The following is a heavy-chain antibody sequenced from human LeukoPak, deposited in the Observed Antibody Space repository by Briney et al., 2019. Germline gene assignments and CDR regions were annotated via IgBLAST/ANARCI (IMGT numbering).Heavy chain of an antibody. D-gene: IGHD2-15*01. CDR1: GYTFTDYY. CDR2: MNPNSGNT. V-gene: IGHV1-8*03. Sequence: GASVKVSCKASGYTFTDYYLHWVRQAPGQGLEWMGWMNPNSGNTGYAQKFQGRVTITRNTSISTAYMELSSLRSEDTAVYYCARGYCSGGSCYSGYWKNWFDPWGQGTLVTVSS. J-gene: IGHJ5*02. CDR3: ARGYCSGGSCYSGYWKNWFDP.